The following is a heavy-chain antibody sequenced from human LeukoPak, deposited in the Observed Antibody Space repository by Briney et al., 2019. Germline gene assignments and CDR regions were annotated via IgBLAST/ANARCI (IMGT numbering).Heavy chain of an antibody. D-gene: IGHD2-2*01. J-gene: IGHJ4*02. CDR1: GYIFTASY. Sequence: GASVKVSCKASGYIFTASYIHWVRQAPGQELECMGWINPHSGGTNYAQKFQGRVTMTRDTSISTAYMELSRLRSDDTAVYYCARFCSSSSCPFDYWGQGTLVTVSS. CDR3: ARFCSSSSCPFDY. CDR2: INPHSGGT. V-gene: IGHV1-2*02.